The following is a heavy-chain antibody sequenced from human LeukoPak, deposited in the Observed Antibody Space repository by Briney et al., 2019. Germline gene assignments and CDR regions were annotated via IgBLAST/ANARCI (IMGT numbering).Heavy chain of an antibody. J-gene: IGHJ4*02. V-gene: IGHV3-74*01. CDR1: GFTFSSYW. CDR3: ARGTGSSDYYGG. Sequence: GWSLRLSCAASGFTFSSYWMHWVRQAPGKGLVSVSRINSDGSSTSYADSVKGRFTISRDNAKNTLYLQMNSLRAEDTAVYYCARGTGSSDYYGGWGQGTLVTVSS. CDR2: INSDGSST. D-gene: IGHD3-22*01.